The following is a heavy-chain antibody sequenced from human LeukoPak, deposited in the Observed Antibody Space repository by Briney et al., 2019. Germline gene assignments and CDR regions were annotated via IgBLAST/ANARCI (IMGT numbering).Heavy chain of an antibody. V-gene: IGHV3-30*18. CDR3: AKGQEKMTTINWFGP. Sequence: GGSLRLSCAASGFTFSTYGMHWVRQAPGKGLEWVAVISYDGSNKWYTDSVKGRFAISRDDSKNTLYLQMNSLRAEDTAVYYCAKGQEKMTTINWFGPWGQGTLVTVSS. J-gene: IGHJ5*02. CDR2: ISYDGSNK. D-gene: IGHD4-17*01. CDR1: GFTFSTYG.